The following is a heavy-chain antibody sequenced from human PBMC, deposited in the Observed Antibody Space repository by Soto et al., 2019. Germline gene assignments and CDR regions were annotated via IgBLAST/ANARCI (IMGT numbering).Heavy chain of an antibody. Sequence: EVQLLESGGGLVQPGGSLRLSCAASGFTFSSYAMSWVRQAPGKGLEWVSAISGSGGSTYYADYVKGRFTISRDNSKITLHLQMNSLRAEDTAVYYCAKGGEQWLEVDAFDIWGQGTMVTVSS. CDR2: ISGSGGST. CDR1: GFTFSSYA. J-gene: IGHJ3*02. CDR3: AKGGEQWLEVDAFDI. D-gene: IGHD6-19*01. V-gene: IGHV3-23*01.